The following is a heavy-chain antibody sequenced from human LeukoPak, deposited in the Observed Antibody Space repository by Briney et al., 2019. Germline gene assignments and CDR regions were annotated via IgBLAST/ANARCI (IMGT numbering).Heavy chain of an antibody. CDR2: IYYSGST. Sequence: PQTLSLTCTVSGGSISGGDYYWSWIRQPPGKGLEWIGYIYYSGSTYYNPSLKSRVTTSIDTSKNQFSLKMSSVTAADTAVYYCVREVKGYGSSWYQNWFDPWGQGTLVTVSS. J-gene: IGHJ5*02. V-gene: IGHV4-30-4*01. CDR1: GGSISGGDYY. D-gene: IGHD6-13*01. CDR3: VREVKGYGSSWYQNWFDP.